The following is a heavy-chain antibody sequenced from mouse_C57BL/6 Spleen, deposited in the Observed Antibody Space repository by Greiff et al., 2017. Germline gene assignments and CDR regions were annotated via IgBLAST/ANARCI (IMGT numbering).Heavy chain of an antibody. J-gene: IGHJ2*01. V-gene: IGHV1-62-2*01. D-gene: IGHD2-5*01. Sequence: QVQLQQSGAELVKPGASVKLSCKASGYTFTEYTIHWVKQRSGQGLEWIGWFYPGSGSIKYNEKFKDKATLTADKSSSTVYMELSRLRSADSAVYFCARHEGDYSNYLYYFDYWGQGTTLTVSS. CDR3: ARHEGDYSNYLYYFDY. CDR2: FYPGSGSI. CDR1: GYTFTEYT.